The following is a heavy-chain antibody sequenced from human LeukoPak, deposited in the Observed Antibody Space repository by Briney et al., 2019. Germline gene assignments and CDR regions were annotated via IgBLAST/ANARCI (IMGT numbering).Heavy chain of an antibody. D-gene: IGHD5-12*01. CDR3: AKAYSGGYAFDY. J-gene: IGHJ4*02. V-gene: IGHV3-53*01. Sequence: SVIYSGGSTYYADSVKGRFTISRNNSKNTLYLQMNSLRAEDTAVYYCAKAYSGGYAFDYWGQGTLVTVSS. CDR2: IYSGGST.